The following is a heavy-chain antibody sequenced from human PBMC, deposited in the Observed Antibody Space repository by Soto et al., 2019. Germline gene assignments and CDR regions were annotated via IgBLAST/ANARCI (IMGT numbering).Heavy chain of an antibody. CDR1: GGTFSDYG. V-gene: IGHV1-69*01. CDR2: IIPVFGTT. D-gene: IGHD3-16*01. CDR3: ASPWGTSDDAFTI. J-gene: IGHJ3*02. Sequence: QVQLVQSGAEVKKPGSSVKVSCKASGGTFSDYGISWVRQAPGQGLEWMGGIIPVFGTTNYAQRFQGRVMISADESTGTVYMQLSSLRSDDTAVFYCASPWGTSDDAFTIWGQGTLVTVSS.